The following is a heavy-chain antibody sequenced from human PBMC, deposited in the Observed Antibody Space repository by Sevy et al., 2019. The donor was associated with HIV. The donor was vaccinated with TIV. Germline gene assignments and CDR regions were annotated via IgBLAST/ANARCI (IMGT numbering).Heavy chain of an antibody. V-gene: IGHV1-2*02. Sequence: ASVKVSCKASGYTFTGYYMHWVRQAPGQGLEWMGWINPNSRGTNYAQKFQGRVTMTRDTSISTAYMELSRLRSDDTAVYYCARPWEQVYYYYGMDVWGQGTTVTVSS. CDR1: GYTFTGYY. CDR2: INPNSRGT. J-gene: IGHJ6*02. CDR3: ARPWEQVYYYYGMDV. D-gene: IGHD1-26*01.